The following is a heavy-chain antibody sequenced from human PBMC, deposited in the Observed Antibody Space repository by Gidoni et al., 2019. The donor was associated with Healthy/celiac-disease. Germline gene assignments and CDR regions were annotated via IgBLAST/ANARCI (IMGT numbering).Heavy chain of an antibody. D-gene: IGHD6-13*01. CDR3: ARDAAAAGTGHFDY. CDR2: RWYDGSNK. CDR1: GFPFSSDG. J-gene: IGHJ4*02. Sequence: VPLVDSGGAVAPPGRSRSPPWPAPGFPFSSDGMHWVRLAPGKGLGWVAVRWYDGSNKYYADSVKGRFTMSRDNSKNTLCLQMNSLRAEDTAVYYCARDAAAAGTGHFDYWGQGTLVTVSS. V-gene: IGHV3-33*01.